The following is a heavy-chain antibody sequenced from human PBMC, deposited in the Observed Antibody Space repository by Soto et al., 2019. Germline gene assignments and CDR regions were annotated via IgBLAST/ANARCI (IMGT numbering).Heavy chain of an antibody. CDR2: IYYSGST. CDR1: GRSISSVNYY. CDR3: ARPLSGWEYSSGWYGGYYGMDV. Sequence: LSLTCTVSGRSISSVNYYWSWIRQPPGKGLEWIGYIYYSGSTYYNPSLRSRVTISVDTSKNQFSLKLSSLRSEDTAVYYCARPLSGWEYSSGWYGGYYGMDVWGQGTTVTVSS. D-gene: IGHD6-19*01. J-gene: IGHJ6*02. V-gene: IGHV4-30-4*01.